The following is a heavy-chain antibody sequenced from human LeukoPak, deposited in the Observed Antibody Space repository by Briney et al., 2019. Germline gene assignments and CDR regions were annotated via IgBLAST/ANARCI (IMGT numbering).Heavy chain of an antibody. CDR3: ARVPYCSGGSCNYYYYYGMDV. Sequence: SETLSLTCAVYGGSFSGYYWSWIRQPPATGLEWIGEINHSGSTNYNPSLKSRVTISVDTSKNQFSLKLSSVTAADTAVYYCARVPYCSGGSCNYYYYYGMDVWGQGTTVTVSS. V-gene: IGHV4-34*01. CDR1: GGSFSGYY. J-gene: IGHJ6*02. CDR2: INHSGST. D-gene: IGHD2-15*01.